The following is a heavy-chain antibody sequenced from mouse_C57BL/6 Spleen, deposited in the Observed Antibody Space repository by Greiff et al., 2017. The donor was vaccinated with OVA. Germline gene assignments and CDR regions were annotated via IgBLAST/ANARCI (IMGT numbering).Heavy chain of an antibody. D-gene: IGHD1-1*01. CDR1: GYTFTSYW. V-gene: IGHV1-69*01. Sequence: QVQLQQSGAELVMPGASVKLSCKASGYTFTSYWMHWVKQRPGQGLEWIGEIDPSDSYTNYNQKFKGKSTLTVDKSSSTAYMQLSSLTSEDSAVYYCARPTVVGDWYFGVWGTGTTVTVSS. J-gene: IGHJ1*03. CDR3: ARPTVVGDWYFGV. CDR2: IDPSDSYT.